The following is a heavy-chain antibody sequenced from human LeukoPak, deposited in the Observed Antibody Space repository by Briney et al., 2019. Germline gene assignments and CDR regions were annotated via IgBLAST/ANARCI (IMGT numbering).Heavy chain of an antibody. Sequence: PGGSLRLSCAASGFAFSSYALHWVRRAPGKGLEWVSAIGTGGDTYYADSVMGRFTISRDNAKKSLYLHMNSLIAEDMAVYYCARRRGWRETTYSEVDCSGGSCYSFDYWGQGTLVTVSS. CDR3: ARRRGWRETTYSEVDCSGGSCYSFDY. CDR1: GFAFSSYA. V-gene: IGHV3-47*01. D-gene: IGHD2-15*01. CDR2: IGTGGDT. J-gene: IGHJ4*02.